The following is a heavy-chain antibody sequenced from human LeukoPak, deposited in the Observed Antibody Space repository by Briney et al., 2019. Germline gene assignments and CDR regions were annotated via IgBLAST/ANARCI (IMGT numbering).Heavy chain of an antibody. CDR3: ARSEYSSGWYGDY. CDR1: GFTFSSYA. Sequence: GGSLRLSCAASGFTFSSYAMHWVRQAPGKGLEWVAVISYDGSNKYYADSVKGRFTTSRDNSNNTLYLQMNSLRAEDTAVYYCARSEYSSGWYGDYWGQGTLVTVSS. CDR2: ISYDGSNK. D-gene: IGHD6-19*01. V-gene: IGHV3-30-3*01. J-gene: IGHJ4*02.